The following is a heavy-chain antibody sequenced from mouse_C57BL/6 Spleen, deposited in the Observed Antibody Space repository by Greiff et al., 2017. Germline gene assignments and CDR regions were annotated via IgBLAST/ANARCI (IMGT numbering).Heavy chain of an antibody. CDR3: ARDGIIDSEGAMDY. V-gene: IGHV1-82*01. Sequence: VQLQQSGPELVKPGASVKISCKASGYAFSSSWMNWVKQRPGQGLEWIGRIYPGDGDTNYNGKFKGKDTLTADKSSSTAYMQLSSLTSEDCAVYFGARDGIIDSEGAMDYWGQGTTVTVSS. CDR1: GYAFSSSW. J-gene: IGHJ4*01. CDR2: IYPGDGDT. D-gene: IGHD3-3*01.